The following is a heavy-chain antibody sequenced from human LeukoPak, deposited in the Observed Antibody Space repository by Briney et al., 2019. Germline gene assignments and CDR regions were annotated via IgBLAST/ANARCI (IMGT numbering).Heavy chain of an antibody. Sequence: GGSLGLSCAASGFTFDDYAMNWVRQAPGKGLEWVSGINWNGGSTYYRDSVKGRFTISRDNAKNSLYLQMNSLRAEDTALYYCARVKGSGYRNSIDYWGQGTLVTVSS. CDR2: INWNGGST. CDR1: GFTFDDYA. J-gene: IGHJ4*02. CDR3: ARVKGSGYRNSIDY. V-gene: IGHV3-20*04. D-gene: IGHD3-3*01.